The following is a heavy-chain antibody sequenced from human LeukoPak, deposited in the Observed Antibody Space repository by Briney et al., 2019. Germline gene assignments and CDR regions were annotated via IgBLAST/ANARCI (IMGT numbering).Heavy chain of an antibody. CDR1: GYTFTGYY. D-gene: IGHD6-19*01. CDR2: INPNSGGT. CDR3: ARGADSSGISDFDY. V-gene: IGHV1-2*06. Sequence: GASVKVSCKASGYTFTGYYMHWVRQAPGQGLEWMGRINPNSGGTNYAQTLQGRVTMTRDTTISTAYMELSRLRSDDTAVYYCARGADSSGISDFDYWGQGTLVTVSS. J-gene: IGHJ4*02.